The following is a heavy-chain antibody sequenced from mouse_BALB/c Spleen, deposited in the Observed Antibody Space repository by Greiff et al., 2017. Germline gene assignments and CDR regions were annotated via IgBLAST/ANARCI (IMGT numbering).Heavy chain of an antibody. CDR1: GSTFTSYG. V-gene: IGHV1-7*01. D-gene: IGHD2-3*01. CDR2: INPSTGYP. Sequence: QVQLQQSGAGLLKPGASVKLSCKASGSTFTSYGMPWVRQRPGQGLEWIGYINPSTGYPEYNQKFKDKATLTADKSSSTAYMQLSSLTSEDSAVYYCARVYDGYGDWYFDVWGAGTTVTVSS. J-gene: IGHJ1*01. CDR3: ARVYDGYGDWYFDV.